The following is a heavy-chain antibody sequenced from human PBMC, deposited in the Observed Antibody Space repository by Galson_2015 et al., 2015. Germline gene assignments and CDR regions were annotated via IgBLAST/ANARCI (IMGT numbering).Heavy chain of an antibody. D-gene: IGHD4-17*01. Sequence: SETLSLTCAVSGGSISSSSWWSWVRQPPGKGLEWIGEIYHSGSTNYNPSLKSRVTISVDKSKNQFSLKLSSVTAADTAVYYCAREAVTTSRLYYFDYWGQGTLVTVSS. J-gene: IGHJ4*02. CDR2: IYHSGST. CDR1: GGSISSSSW. CDR3: AREAVTTSRLYYFDY. V-gene: IGHV4-4*02.